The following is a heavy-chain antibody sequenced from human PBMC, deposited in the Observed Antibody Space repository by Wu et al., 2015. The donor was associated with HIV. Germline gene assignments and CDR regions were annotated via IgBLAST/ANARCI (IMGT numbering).Heavy chain of an antibody. D-gene: IGHD6-19*01. CDR2: INPNSGGT. CDR1: GYTFTGYY. Sequence: QVQLVQSGAEVKKPGASVKVSCKASGYTFTGYYMHWVRQAPGQGLEWMGWINPNSGGTNYAQKFQGRVTMTGDTSISTAYMELSRLRSDDTAVYYCARVPLAVAGTEYFQHWGQGTLVTVSS. V-gene: IGHV1-2*02. J-gene: IGHJ1*01. CDR3: ARVPLAVAGTEYFQH.